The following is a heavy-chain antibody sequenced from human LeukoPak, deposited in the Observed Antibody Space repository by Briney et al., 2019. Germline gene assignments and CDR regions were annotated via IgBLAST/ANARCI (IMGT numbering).Heavy chain of an antibody. CDR2: IIPIFGTA. Sequence: SVKVSCKASGGTFSSYAISWVRQAPGQGLEWMGGIIPIFGTANYAQKFQGRVTITADESTSTAYMELSSLRSEDTAVYYCARGPAYSSGGYGDYYYYMDVWGKGTTVTVSS. CDR3: ARGPAYSSGGYGDYYYYMDV. J-gene: IGHJ6*03. CDR1: GGTFSSYA. D-gene: IGHD6-19*01. V-gene: IGHV1-69*13.